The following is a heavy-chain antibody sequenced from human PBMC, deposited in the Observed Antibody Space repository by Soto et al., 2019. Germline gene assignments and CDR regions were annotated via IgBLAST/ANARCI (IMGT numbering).Heavy chain of an antibody. CDR1: GYTFTNYA. CDR3: AGLLSTHYYYGMDV. CDR2: INAGNGNT. D-gene: IGHD6-13*01. J-gene: IGHJ6*02. V-gene: IGHV1-3*01. Sequence: QVPLVQSGAEVKKPGASVKVSCKASGYTFTNYAIHWVRQAPGQRLEWMGWINAGNGNTKYSQKFRGRVTITRDTSASTAYMELSSLRSEDTAVYYCAGLLSTHYYYGMDVWGQGTTVTVSS.